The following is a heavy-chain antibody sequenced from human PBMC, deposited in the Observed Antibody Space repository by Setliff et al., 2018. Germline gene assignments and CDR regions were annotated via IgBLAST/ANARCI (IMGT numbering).Heavy chain of an antibody. V-gene: IGHV1-18*01. J-gene: IGHJ4*02. Sequence: ASVKVSCKTSGYSFINYGLSWMRQAPGQGLEWVGWISGYNGNTDYAQNLQGRVTMTIDTSTSTAYMELRSLRSDDTAVYYCARKGPNSSSHVFGYWGQGTLVTVSS. CDR3: ARKGPNSSSHVFGY. D-gene: IGHD3-16*01. CDR1: GYSFINYG. CDR2: ISGYNGNT.